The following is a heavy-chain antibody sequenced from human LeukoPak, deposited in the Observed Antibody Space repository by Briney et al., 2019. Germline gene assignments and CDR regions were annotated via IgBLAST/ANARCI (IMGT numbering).Heavy chain of an antibody. CDR1: GFTFSSYW. J-gene: IGHJ3*02. Sequence: PGGSLRLSCAASGFTFSSYWMSWVRQAPGKGLEWVANIKQDGSEKYYVDSVKGRFTISRDNAKNSLYLQMNSLRAEDTAVYYCARPSHCSSTSCYRTGAFDIWGQGTMVTVPS. CDR2: IKQDGSEK. V-gene: IGHV3-7*01. D-gene: IGHD2-2*01. CDR3: ARPSHCSSTSCYRTGAFDI.